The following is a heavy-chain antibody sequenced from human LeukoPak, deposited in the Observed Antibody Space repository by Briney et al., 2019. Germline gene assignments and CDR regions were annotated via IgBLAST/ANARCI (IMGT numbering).Heavy chain of an antibody. V-gene: IGHV1-18*01. J-gene: IGHJ6*03. CDR2: ISAYNGNT. CDR3: ARSFQNSGSYRYYYYYMDV. CDR1: VYTFTSYG. D-gene: IGHD1-26*01. Sequence: ASVKVSCKASVYTFTSYGISWVRQAPGQGLEWMGWISAYNGNTNYAQKLQGRVNMTTDTSTSTAYIELRSLRSEDTAVYYCARSFQNSGSYRYYYYYMDVWGKGTTVTVSS.